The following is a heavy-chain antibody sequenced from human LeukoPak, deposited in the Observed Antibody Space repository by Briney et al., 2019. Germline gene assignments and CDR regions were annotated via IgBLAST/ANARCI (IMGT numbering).Heavy chain of an antibody. V-gene: IGHV4-34*01. CDR2: INHSGST. CDR1: GGSFSGYY. D-gene: IGHD3-22*01. CDR3: ARGSNLNENYYDSSGYYL. Sequence: SETLSLTCAVYGGSFSGYYWSWIRQPPGKGLEWVGEINHSGSTNYNPSLKSRVTISVDTSKNQFSLKLSSVTAADTAVYYCARGSNLNENYYDSSGYYLWGQGTLVTVSS. J-gene: IGHJ5*02.